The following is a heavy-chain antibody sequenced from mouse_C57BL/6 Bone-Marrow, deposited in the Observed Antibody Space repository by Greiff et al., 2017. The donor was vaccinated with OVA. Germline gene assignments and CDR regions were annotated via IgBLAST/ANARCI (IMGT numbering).Heavy chain of an antibody. V-gene: IGHV1-82*01. CDR1: GYAFSSSW. J-gene: IGHJ2*01. Sequence: QVQLKQSGPEPVKPGASVKISCKASGYAFSSSWMNWVEQRPGKGLEWIGRIYPGDGDTNYNGKFKGKATLTADKSSSTAYMQLSSLTSEDSAVYFCARRSLYYFDYWGQGTTLTVSS. D-gene: IGHD6-1*01. CDR2: IYPGDGDT. CDR3: ARRSLYYFDY.